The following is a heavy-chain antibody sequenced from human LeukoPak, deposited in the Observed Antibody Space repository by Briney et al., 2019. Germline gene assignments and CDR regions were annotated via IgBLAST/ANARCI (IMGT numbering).Heavy chain of an antibody. CDR3: ARGVVPAAKDAFDI. V-gene: IGHV4-59*01. Sequence: TETLSLTCTVSGGSIGSYYWSWIRQPPGKGLEWIGYIYYSGGTNYNPSLKSRVTISVDTSKNQFSLKLSSVTAADTAVYYCARGVVPAAKDAFDIWGQGTMVTVSS. J-gene: IGHJ3*02. D-gene: IGHD2-2*01. CDR2: IYYSGGT. CDR1: GGSIGSYY.